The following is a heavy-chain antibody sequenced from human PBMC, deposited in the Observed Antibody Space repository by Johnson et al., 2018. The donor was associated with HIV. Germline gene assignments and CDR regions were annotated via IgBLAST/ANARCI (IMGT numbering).Heavy chain of an antibody. J-gene: IGHJ3*02. CDR2: INWNGGKT. V-gene: IGHV3-20*04. Sequence: VQLVESGGGVVRPGGSLRLSCAASGFTFDDYGMSWVRQAPGKGLEWVSGINWNGGKTAYADSVKGRFTISRDNAKNSLYLQMISLRAEDTAVYYCAKSYYEEERPMGVDAFDIWGQGTMVTVSS. D-gene: IGHD1-26*01. CDR3: AKSYYEEERPMGVDAFDI. CDR1: GFTFDDYG.